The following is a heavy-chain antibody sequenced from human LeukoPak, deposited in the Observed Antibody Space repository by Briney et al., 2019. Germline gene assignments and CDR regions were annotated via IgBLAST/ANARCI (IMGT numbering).Heavy chain of an antibody. CDR1: GYSFTSYW. CDR3: ARQDGDGFYYFDY. J-gene: IGHJ4*02. V-gene: IGHV5-51*01. CDR2: IYPVNSDT. D-gene: IGHD5-24*01. Sequence: GESLKISCKGSGYSFTSYWIGWVCQMPGKGLEWMGIIYPVNSDTRHSPSFQGQVTISVDKSISTAYLQWSSLKASDTAMYYCARQDGDGFYYFDYWGQGTLVTVSS.